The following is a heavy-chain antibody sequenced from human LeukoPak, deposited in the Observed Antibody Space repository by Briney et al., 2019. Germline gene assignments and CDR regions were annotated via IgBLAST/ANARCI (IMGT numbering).Heavy chain of an antibody. D-gene: IGHD4-17*01. Sequence: QPGGSLRLSCAASGFTFSSYAMHWVRQAPGKGLEWVAVISYDGSNKYYADSVKGRFTISRDNSKNTLYLQMNSLRAEDTAVYYCARDRYDYGDYGYGMDVWGQGTTVTVSS. CDR1: GFTFSSYA. V-gene: IGHV3-30-3*01. J-gene: IGHJ6*02. CDR2: ISYDGSNK. CDR3: ARDRYDYGDYGYGMDV.